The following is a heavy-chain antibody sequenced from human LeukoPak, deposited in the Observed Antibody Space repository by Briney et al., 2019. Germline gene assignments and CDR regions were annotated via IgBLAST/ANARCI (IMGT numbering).Heavy chain of an antibody. Sequence: PGGSLRLSCAASGFTFSSYSMNWVRQAPGKGLEWVSYISSSSSTIYYADSVKGRFTISRDNAKNSLYLQMNSLRAEDTAVYYCARSEYYSDYWGQGTLVTVSS. CDR2: ISSSSSTI. J-gene: IGHJ4*02. V-gene: IGHV3-48*04. CDR3: ARSEYYSDY. CDR1: GFTFSSYS.